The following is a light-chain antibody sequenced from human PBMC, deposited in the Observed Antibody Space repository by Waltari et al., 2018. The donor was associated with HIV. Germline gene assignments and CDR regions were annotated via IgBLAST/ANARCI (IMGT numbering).Light chain of an antibody. J-gene: IGLJ3*02. CDR3: QSYDSSLSVWV. CDR2: GNS. V-gene: IGLV1-40*01. CDR1: SSNIGAGYD. Sequence: QSVLTQPPSVSGAPGQRVTISCTGSSSNIGAGYDGHWYQQIPGTAPKLLIYGNSDRPSGVPDRFSGCKYGTSAFLAITGLQAEDEADYYCQSYDSSLSVWVFGGGTKLTVL.